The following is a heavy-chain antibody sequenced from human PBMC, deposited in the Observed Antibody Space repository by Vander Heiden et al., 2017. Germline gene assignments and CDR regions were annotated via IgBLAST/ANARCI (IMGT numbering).Heavy chain of an antibody. D-gene: IGHD7-27*01. J-gene: IGHJ5*02. Sequence: EVQLVESGGGLVQPGRSLRLSCAASGFSFSNYDMHWVRQVTGKGLEWVSAVDTAGDTFYPASVKGRFTISREDATNSLYLQMNSLRAGDTAVYYCARVRWGSYESWGQGTLGTVAS. CDR3: ARVRWGSYES. CDR2: VDTAGDT. CDR1: GFSFSNYD. V-gene: IGHV3-13*01.